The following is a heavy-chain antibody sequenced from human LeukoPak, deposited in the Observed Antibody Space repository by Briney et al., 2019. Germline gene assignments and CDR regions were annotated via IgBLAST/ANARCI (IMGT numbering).Heavy chain of an antibody. V-gene: IGHV4-4*07. CDR3: ARGTEMTKIAGHYSFDQ. J-gene: IGHJ4*02. D-gene: IGHD5-24*01. CDR1: GGSISGYY. Sequence: SETLSLTCSVSGGSISGYYGTWMRQPAGGGLEWIGRNYSRGTFYSNPSLESRVTISLDESNNQFSLKLTSVTAAGTAVYYCARGTEMTKIAGHYSFDQWGRGTLVSVSS. CDR2: NYSRGTF.